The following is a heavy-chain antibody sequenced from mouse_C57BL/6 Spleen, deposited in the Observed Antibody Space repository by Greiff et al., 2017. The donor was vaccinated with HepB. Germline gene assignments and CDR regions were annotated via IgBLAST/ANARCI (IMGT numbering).Heavy chain of an antibody. CDR1: GYTFTDYY. D-gene: IGHD2-3*01. J-gene: IGHJ4*01. CDR2: INPNNGGT. V-gene: IGHV1-26*01. CDR3: ARGGDAGYFFYAMDY. Sequence: EVQLQQSGPELVKPGASVKISCKASGYTFTDYYMNWVKQSHGKSLEWIGDINPNNGGTSYNQKFKGKATLTVDKSSSTAYMELRSLTSEDSAVYYCARGGDAGYFFYAMDYWGQGTSVTVSS.